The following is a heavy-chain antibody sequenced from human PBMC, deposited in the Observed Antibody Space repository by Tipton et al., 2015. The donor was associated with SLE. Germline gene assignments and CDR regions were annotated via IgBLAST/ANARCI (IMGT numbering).Heavy chain of an antibody. CDR3: AREGIAAAGL. Sequence: TLSLTCAVYGGSFSGYYWSWIRQPPGKGLEWIGEINHSGSTNYNPSLKSRVTISVDTSKNQFSLKLNSVTAADTAVYYCAREGIAAAGLWGQGTLVTVSS. V-gene: IGHV4-34*01. CDR2: INHSGST. J-gene: IGHJ4*02. CDR1: GGSFSGYY. D-gene: IGHD6-13*01.